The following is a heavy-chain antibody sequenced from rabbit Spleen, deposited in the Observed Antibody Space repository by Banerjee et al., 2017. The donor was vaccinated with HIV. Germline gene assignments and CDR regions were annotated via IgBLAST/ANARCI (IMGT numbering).Heavy chain of an antibody. Sequence: QEQLVESGGGLVKPGASLTLICTASGFSFSTGYDMSWVRQAPGKGLEWIGFIYTGNGKNYYASWAKGRFTMSRTSSTTVTLQMTSLTAADTATYFCARDLVAAIGWNFNLWGPGTLVTVS. D-gene: IGHD5-1*01. V-gene: IGHV1S45*01. CDR3: ARDLVAAIGWNFNL. CDR2: IYTGNGKN. J-gene: IGHJ4*01. CDR1: GFSFSTGYD.